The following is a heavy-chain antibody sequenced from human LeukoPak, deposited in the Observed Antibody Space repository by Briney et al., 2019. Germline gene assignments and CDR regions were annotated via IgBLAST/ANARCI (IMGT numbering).Heavy chain of an antibody. J-gene: IGHJ5*02. CDR3: AREGTAGTNLNWFDP. CDR1: GGSNSSYY. D-gene: IGHD1-1*01. CDR2: ISYSGST. V-gene: IGHV4-59*01. Sequence: LETLSLTCTVSGGSNSSYYWSWIRQPPGKGLEWIGYISYSGSTNFNPSLKSRVTISVDTSKNQFSLKLSSVTAADTAVYYCAREGTAGTNLNWFDPWGQGTLVTVSS.